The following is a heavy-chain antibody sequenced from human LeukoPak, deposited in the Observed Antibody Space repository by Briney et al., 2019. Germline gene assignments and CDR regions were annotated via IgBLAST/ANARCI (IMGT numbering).Heavy chain of an antibody. CDR3: AKDLLSGYSYGYPDAFDI. CDR2: ISYDGSNK. J-gene: IGHJ3*02. Sequence: GRSLRLSCAASGFTFSSYAMHWVRQAPGKGLEWVAVISYDGSNKYYADSVKGRFTISRDNSKNTLYLQMNSLRAEDTAVYYCAKDLLSGYSYGYPDAFDIWGQGTMVTVSS. V-gene: IGHV3-30-3*01. D-gene: IGHD5-18*01. CDR1: GFTFSSYA.